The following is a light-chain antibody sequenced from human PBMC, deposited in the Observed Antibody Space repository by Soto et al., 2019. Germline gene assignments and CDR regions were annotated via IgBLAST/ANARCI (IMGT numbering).Light chain of an antibody. Sequence: DIVMSQSTDSLAVSLGERATINCKSSQSFLYSSNNKNYLAWYQQKPGQPPKLLIYWASTRESGVPDRFSGSGSGTEFTLTINSLQSEDFAVYYCQQYNNWPITFGQGTRLEIK. CDR2: WAS. V-gene: IGKV4-1*01. J-gene: IGKJ5*01. CDR3: QQYNNWPIT. CDR1: QSFLYSSNNKNY.